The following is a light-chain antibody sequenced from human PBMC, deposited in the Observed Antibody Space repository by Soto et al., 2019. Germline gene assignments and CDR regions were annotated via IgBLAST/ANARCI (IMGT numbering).Light chain of an antibody. V-gene: IGKV3D-20*01. CDR1: QSVSSSY. CDR2: DAS. Sequence: EIVLTQSPATLSLSPGERATLSCGASQSVSSSYLAWYQQKPGLAPRLLIYDASIRATGIPDRFGGSGSGTDFTLTISRLEPEDFALYYCQQYGTSPYTFGQGTQLE. CDR3: QQYGTSPYT. J-gene: IGKJ2*01.